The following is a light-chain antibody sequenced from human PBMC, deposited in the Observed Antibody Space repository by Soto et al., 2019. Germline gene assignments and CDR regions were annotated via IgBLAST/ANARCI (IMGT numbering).Light chain of an antibody. Sequence: EIVMTQSPATLSVSPGERATLSCRASQSVSNNLVWYQQRPGQAPRLLIYGASTRATGIPARFSGSGSCTEFTLTNSSLQSEDFAVYYCEQYNNWPPWTFGQVTKVEV. CDR1: QSVSNN. CDR3: EQYNNWPPWT. J-gene: IGKJ1*01. CDR2: GAS. V-gene: IGKV3-15*01.